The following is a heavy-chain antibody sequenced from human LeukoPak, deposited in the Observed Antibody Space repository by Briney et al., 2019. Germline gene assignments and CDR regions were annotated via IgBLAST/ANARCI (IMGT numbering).Heavy chain of an antibody. V-gene: IGHV4-34*01. CDR2: INHSGST. Sequence: PSETLSLTCAVYGGSFSGYYWSWIRQPPGKGLEWIGEINHSGSTNYNPSLKSRVTISVDTSKNQFSLKLSSVTAADTAVYYCARGGGGIAAAGIPDYWGQETLVTVSS. CDR3: ARGGGGIAAAGIPDY. CDR1: GGSFSGYY. J-gene: IGHJ4*02. D-gene: IGHD6-13*01.